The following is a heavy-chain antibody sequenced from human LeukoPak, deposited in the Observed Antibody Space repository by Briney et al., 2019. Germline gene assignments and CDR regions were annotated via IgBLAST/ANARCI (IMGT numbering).Heavy chain of an antibody. CDR2: IYYSGST. J-gene: IGHJ4*02. CDR3: ARHTTHQAFDY. Sequence: SETLSLTCTVSGGSISSHYWSWIRQPPGKGLEWIGYIYYSGSTNYNPSLKSRVIISVDTSKNQFSLKLSSVTAADTAVYYCARHTTHQAFDYWGQGTLVTVSS. D-gene: IGHD2/OR15-2a*01. CDR1: GGSISSHY. V-gene: IGHV4-59*11.